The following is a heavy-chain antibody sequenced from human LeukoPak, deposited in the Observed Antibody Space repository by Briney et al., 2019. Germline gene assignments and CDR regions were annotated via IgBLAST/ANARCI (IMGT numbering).Heavy chain of an antibody. D-gene: IGHD2-15*01. Sequence: SETLSLTCAVSGGSIRSSDWWSWLRQPPGKGLERIGEAYHPGSPNYNASLRSRVTISIDMSRNQLSLKLSSVTAADTAVYYCARDPHCSSSNFPFDYWGQETLVTVSS. CDR3: ARDPHCSSSNFPFDY. V-gene: IGHV4-4*02. CDR1: GGSIRSSDW. J-gene: IGHJ4*02. CDR2: AYHPGSP.